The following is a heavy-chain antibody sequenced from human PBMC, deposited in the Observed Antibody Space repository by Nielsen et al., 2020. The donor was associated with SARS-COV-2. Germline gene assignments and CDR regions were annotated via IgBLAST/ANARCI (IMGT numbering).Heavy chain of an antibody. CDR3: ARATPFYDIAVAGQNKYYYYYMDV. Sequence: WVRQAPGQGLEWMGGIIPIFGTANYAQKFQGRVTITADESTSTAYMELSSLRSEDTAAYYCARATPFYDIAVAGQNKYYYYYMDVWGKGTTVTVSS. V-gene: IGHV1-69*01. D-gene: IGHD6-19*01. J-gene: IGHJ6*03. CDR2: IIPIFGTA.